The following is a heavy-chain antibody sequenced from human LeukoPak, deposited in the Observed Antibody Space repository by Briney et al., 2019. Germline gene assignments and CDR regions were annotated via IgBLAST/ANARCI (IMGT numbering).Heavy chain of an antibody. CDR2: IGTAGDT. V-gene: IGHV3-13*01. CDR3: ARAPKYSSGWYYYYGMDV. Sequence: GGSLRLSCAASGFTLSSYDMHWVRQTTGKGLEWVSAIGTAGDTYYPGSVKGRFTIARENAKNSLYLQMNSLRAGDTAVYYCARAPKYSSGWYYYYGMDVWGQGTTVTVSS. J-gene: IGHJ6*02. D-gene: IGHD6-19*01. CDR1: GFTLSSYD.